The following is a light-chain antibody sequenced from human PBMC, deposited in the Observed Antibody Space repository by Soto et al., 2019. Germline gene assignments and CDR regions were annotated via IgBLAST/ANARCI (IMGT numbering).Light chain of an antibody. CDR2: KAS. CDR3: QQYNSYPYT. CDR1: QSISSW. J-gene: IGKJ2*01. Sequence: DIQMTQSPSTLSASVGDRVTITCRVSQSISSWLAWYQQKPGKAPKLLIYKASSLESGVPSRFSGSGSGTEFTLTISSLQPDDFATYYCQQYNSYPYTFGQGTKEDIK. V-gene: IGKV1-5*03.